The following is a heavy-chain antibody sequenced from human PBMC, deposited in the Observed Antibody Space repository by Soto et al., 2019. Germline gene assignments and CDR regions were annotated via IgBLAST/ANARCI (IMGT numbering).Heavy chain of an antibody. CDR1: AGSISRGVYY. CDR3: ARDPAEVGTYV. V-gene: IGHV4-30-4*01. Sequence: QVHLQESGPGLVKPSQTLSLTCTVSAGSISRGVYYWSWFRKPPGKGLEWNGYIYYSGSTYYNPYLESRVTTSVDTPKHHFSLKLSSVTAADKAVYYCARDPAEVGTYVCGQGTTVTVSS. D-gene: IGHD3-10*01. CDR2: IYYSGST. J-gene: IGHJ6*02.